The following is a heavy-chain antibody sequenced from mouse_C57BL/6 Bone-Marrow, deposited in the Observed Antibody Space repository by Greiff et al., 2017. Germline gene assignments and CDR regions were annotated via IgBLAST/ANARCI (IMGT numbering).Heavy chain of an antibody. V-gene: IGHV1-52*01. CDR3: ARYHGSSSGYFDV. J-gene: IGHJ1*03. Sequence: VQLQQPGAELVRPGSSVKLSCKASDYTFTSYWMHWVKQRPIQGLEWIGNIDPSDSETHYNQKFKDKATLTVDKSSSTAYMQLSSLTSEDSAVYYCARYHGSSSGYFDVWGTGTTVTVSS. CDR2: IDPSDSET. CDR1: DYTFTSYW. D-gene: IGHD1-1*01.